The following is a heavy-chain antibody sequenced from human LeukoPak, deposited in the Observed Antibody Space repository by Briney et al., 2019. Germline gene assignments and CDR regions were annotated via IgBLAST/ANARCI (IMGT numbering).Heavy chain of an antibody. J-gene: IGHJ6*02. CDR1: GGTFISYA. Sequence: SVKVSCKASGGTFISYAISWVRQAPGQGLEWMGGIIPIFGTANYAQKFQGRVTITADETTSTAYMELSSLRSEDTAVYYCASDSSGYYYYYYGMDVWGQGTTVTVSS. D-gene: IGHD3-22*01. V-gene: IGHV1-69*13. CDR2: IIPIFGTA. CDR3: ASDSSGYYYYYYGMDV.